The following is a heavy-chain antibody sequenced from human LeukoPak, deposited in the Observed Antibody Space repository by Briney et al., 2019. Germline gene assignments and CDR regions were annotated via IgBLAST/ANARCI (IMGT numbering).Heavy chain of an antibody. J-gene: IGHJ3*02. CDR1: GGTFSSYA. Sequence: SVKVSCKASGGTFSSYAISWVRQVPGQGLEWMGRIIPILGIANYAQKFQGRVTITADKSTSTAYMELSSLRSEDTAVYYCALTTVTTAAFDIWGQGTMVTVSS. CDR2: IIPILGIA. V-gene: IGHV1-69*04. CDR3: ALTTVTTAAFDI. D-gene: IGHD4-17*01.